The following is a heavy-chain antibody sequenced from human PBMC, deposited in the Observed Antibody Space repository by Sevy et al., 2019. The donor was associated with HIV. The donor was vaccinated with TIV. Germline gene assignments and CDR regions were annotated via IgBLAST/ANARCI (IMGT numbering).Heavy chain of an antibody. Sequence: SETLSLTCAVSGGSISSGGYSWSWIRQPPGKGLEWIGYIFHSGSPHYNPSLNSRVTISVDTSKKEFSLKLNSVTAADTAVYFCARSPPVVVVPGAPSWFDPWGQGTLVTVSS. CDR2: IFHSGSP. CDR1: GGSISSGGYS. V-gene: IGHV4-30-2*01. D-gene: IGHD2-2*01. J-gene: IGHJ5*02. CDR3: ARSPPVVVVPGAPSWFDP.